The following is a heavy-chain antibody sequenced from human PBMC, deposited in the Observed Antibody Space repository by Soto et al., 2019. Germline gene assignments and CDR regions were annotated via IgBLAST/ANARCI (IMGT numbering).Heavy chain of an antibody. CDR1: GFTFSSYA. Sequence: GGSLRLSCAASGFTFSSYAMHWVRQAPGKGLEWVAVISYDGSNKYYADSVKGRFTISRDNSKNTLYLQMNSLRAEDTAVYYCARGVLLRYFDWLPPPDFDYWGQGTLVTVSS. J-gene: IGHJ4*02. CDR3: ARGVLLRYFDWLPPPDFDY. CDR2: ISYDGSNK. V-gene: IGHV3-30-3*01. D-gene: IGHD3-9*01.